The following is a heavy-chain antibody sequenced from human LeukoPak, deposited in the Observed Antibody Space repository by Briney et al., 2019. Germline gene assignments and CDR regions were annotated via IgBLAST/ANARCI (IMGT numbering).Heavy chain of an antibody. J-gene: IGHJ4*02. CDR2: ISSSSGTI. CDR1: GFIFSNHA. V-gene: IGHV3-48*02. CDR3: ARDQSDYYGSGSYSEGSY. Sequence: GGSLRLSRAASGFIFSNHAMTWVRQAPGKGLEWVSYISSSSGTIYYADSVKGRFTISRDNAKNSLYLQMNGLRDEDTAVYYCARDQSDYYGSGSYSEGSYWGQGTLVTVSS. D-gene: IGHD3-10*01.